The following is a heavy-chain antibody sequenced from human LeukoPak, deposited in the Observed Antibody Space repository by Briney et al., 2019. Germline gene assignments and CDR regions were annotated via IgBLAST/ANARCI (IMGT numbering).Heavy chain of an antibody. CDR1: GFTYRSYG. CDR3: AKSGLNRFDY. Sequence: GGSLRLSCAASGFTYRSYGMHWVRQAPGKGLEWVSTFSGSGGNTYYADSVRGRFTISRDNSKNTLYLQMNSLRAEDTAVYYCAKSGLNRFDYWGQGTLVTVSS. D-gene: IGHD2-15*01. J-gene: IGHJ4*02. V-gene: IGHV3-23*01. CDR2: FSGSGGNT.